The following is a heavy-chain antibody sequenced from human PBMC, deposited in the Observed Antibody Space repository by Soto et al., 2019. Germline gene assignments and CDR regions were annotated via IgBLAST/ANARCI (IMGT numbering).Heavy chain of an antibody. V-gene: IGHV1-69*13. J-gene: IGHJ2*01. CDR2: IIPIFGTA. CDR3: ARSLGYCSGGSCRPYWYFDL. CDR1: GGTFGSYA. D-gene: IGHD2-15*01. Sequence: SVKVSCKASGGTFGSYAISWVRQAPGQGLEWMGGIIPIFGTANYAQKFQGRVTITADESTSTAYMELSSLRSEDTAVYYCARSLGYCSGGSCRPYWYFDLWGRGTLVTVSS.